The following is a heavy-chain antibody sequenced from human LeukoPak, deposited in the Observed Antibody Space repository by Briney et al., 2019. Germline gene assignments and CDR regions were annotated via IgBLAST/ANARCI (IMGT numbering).Heavy chain of an antibody. D-gene: IGHD3-3*01. Sequence: SETLSLTCTVSGGSISRHYWSWIRQPPGKGLEWVGYIYYSGSTNYNPSLKSRVTILVDTSKNQFSLKLSSVTAADTAVYYCASLSWSGYYIGYWGQGTLVTVSS. CDR3: ASLSWSGYYIGY. V-gene: IGHV4-59*11. CDR2: IYYSGST. CDR1: GGSISRHY. J-gene: IGHJ4*02.